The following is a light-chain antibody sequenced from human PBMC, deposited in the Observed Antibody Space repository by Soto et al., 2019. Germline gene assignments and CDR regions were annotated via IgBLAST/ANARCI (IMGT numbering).Light chain of an antibody. CDR1: SSNIGSNT. Sequence: QSVLTQPPSASGTPGQRVTISCSGSSSNIGSNTVNWYQQLPGTAPKLLIYSNNQRPSGVPDRFSGSKSGNTASLTISGLQAEDEADYYCSSYTVSVAPYVFGTGTKLPVL. J-gene: IGLJ1*01. CDR3: SSYTVSVAPYV. V-gene: IGLV1-44*01. CDR2: SNN.